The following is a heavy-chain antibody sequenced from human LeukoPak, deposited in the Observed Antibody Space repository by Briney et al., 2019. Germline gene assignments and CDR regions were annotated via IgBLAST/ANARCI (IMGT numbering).Heavy chain of an antibody. Sequence: GGSLRLSCAASGFTVSSNYMSWVRQAPGKGLEWVSVIYSGGSTYYADSVKGRFTISRDNSKNTPYLQMNSLRAEDTAVYYCARANYGSGSRGWFDPWGQGTLVTVSS. D-gene: IGHD3-10*01. CDR2: IYSGGST. CDR1: GFTVSSNY. CDR3: ARANYGSGSRGWFDP. V-gene: IGHV3-53*01. J-gene: IGHJ5*02.